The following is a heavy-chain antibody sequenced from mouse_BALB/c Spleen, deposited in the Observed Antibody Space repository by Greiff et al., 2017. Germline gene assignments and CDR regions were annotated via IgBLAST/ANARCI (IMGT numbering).Heavy chain of an antibody. CDR1: GFTFSSYG. D-gene: IGHD1-2*01. CDR3: ARRFTTATSYFDY. CDR2: ISSGGSYT. Sequence: EVQVVESGGDLVKPGGSLKLSCAASGFTFSSYGMSWVRQTPDKRLEWVATISSGGSYTYYPDSVKGRFTISRDNAKNTLYLQMSSLKSEDTAMFYCARRFTTATSYFDYWGQGTTLTVSS. J-gene: IGHJ2*01. V-gene: IGHV5-6*01.